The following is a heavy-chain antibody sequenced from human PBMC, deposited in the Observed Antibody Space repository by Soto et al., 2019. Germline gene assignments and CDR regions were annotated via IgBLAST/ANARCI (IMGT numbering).Heavy chain of an antibody. CDR2: ISSTSDPI. Sequence: EVQLVGSGGGLVQPGGSLRLSCAASGFTFRTYGMNWVRLAPGRGLEWVSYISSTSDPIYYADSVKGRFTIYRDNAKNSLYLQMYRLRGDDTAIYYCARDLGIGGTLTLDYWGQGTLVTVSS. CDR3: ARDLGIGGTLTLDY. CDR1: GFTFRTYG. D-gene: IGHD1-1*01. V-gene: IGHV3-48*04. J-gene: IGHJ4*02.